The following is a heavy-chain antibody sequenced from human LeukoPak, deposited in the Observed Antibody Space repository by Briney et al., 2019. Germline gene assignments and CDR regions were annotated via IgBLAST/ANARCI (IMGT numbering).Heavy chain of an antibody. V-gene: IGHV1-8*01. CDR3: ARDTGTIFGVVRNWFDP. D-gene: IGHD3-3*01. CDR1: GYTFTSYD. CDR2: MNPNSGNT. Sequence: ASVKVSCKASGYTFTSYDINWVRQATGQGLEWMGWMNPNSGNTGYAQKFQGRVTMTRDTSISTAYMELSSLRSEDTVVYYCARDTGTIFGVVRNWFDPWGQGTLVTVSS. J-gene: IGHJ5*02.